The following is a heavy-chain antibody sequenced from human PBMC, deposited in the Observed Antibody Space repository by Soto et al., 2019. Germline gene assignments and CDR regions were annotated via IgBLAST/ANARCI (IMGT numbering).Heavy chain of an antibody. D-gene: IGHD1-7*01. CDR3: ARTAGRTGTTWFDY. CDR1: GGSFSGYY. Sequence: SETLSLTCAVYGGSFSGYYWSWIRQPPGKGLEWIGEINHSGSTNYNPSLKSRVTISVDTSKNQFSLKLSSVTAADTAVYYCARTAGRTGTTWFDYWGQGTLVTVSS. V-gene: IGHV4-34*01. J-gene: IGHJ4*02. CDR2: INHSGST.